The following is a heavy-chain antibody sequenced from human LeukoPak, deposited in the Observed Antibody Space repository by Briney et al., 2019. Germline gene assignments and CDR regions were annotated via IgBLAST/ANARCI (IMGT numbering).Heavy chain of an antibody. CDR3: ARRGRYYYYMDV. V-gene: IGHV4-39*01. CDR2: IYYTGGT. CDR1: GGSITSSSYY. J-gene: IGHJ6*03. Sequence: PSETLSLTCSVSGGSITSSSYYWGWIRQPPEKGLEWIGSIYYTGGTYSSPSLKSRVTMSVDTSKNQFSLKLSSVTAADTAVYYCARRGRYYYYMDVWGKGTTVTVSS.